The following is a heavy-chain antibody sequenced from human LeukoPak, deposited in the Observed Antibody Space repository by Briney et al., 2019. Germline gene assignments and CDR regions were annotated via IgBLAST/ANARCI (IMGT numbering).Heavy chain of an antibody. CDR1: GFTFSSYS. V-gene: IGHV3-48*01. D-gene: IGHD3-9*01. CDR3: AKPRVRYFDWPKYYFDY. Sequence: GGSLRLSCAASGFTFSSYSMNWVRQAPGKGLEWVSYISSSSSTIYYADSVKGRFTISRDNSKNTLYLQMNSLRAEDTAVYYCAKPRVRYFDWPKYYFDYWGQGTLVTVSS. CDR2: ISSSSSTI. J-gene: IGHJ4*02.